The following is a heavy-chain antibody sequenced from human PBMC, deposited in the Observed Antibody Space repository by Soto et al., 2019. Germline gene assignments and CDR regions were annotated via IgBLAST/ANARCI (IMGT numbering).Heavy chain of an antibody. V-gene: IGHV3-13*01. J-gene: IGHJ6*02. CDR3: ARELHGGSYGMDV. Sequence: EVQLVESGGGLVQPGGSLRLSCAASGFTFIHYDMHWFRQLTGKGLEWVPGTTTAGDTYYAGSVKGRFTISREKAKNSLYLQMNSLTGGDTSLYYCARELHGGSYGMDVWGQGTTVTVSS. CDR2: TTTAGDT. CDR1: GFTFIHYD.